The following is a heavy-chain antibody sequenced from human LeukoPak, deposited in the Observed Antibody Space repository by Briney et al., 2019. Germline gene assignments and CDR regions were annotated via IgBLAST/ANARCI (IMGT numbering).Heavy chain of an antibody. CDR1: GYTFTGYY. D-gene: IGHD3-9*01. V-gene: IGHV1-2*02. CDR3: ARQRGILPDPFDY. J-gene: IGHJ4*02. CDR2: INPNSGGT. Sequence: ASVKVSCKASGYTFTGYYMHWVRQAPGQGLEWMGWINPNSGGTNYAQKFQGRVTMTRDTSISTAYMELSRLRSDDTAVYYCARQRGILPDPFDYWGQGTLVTVSS.